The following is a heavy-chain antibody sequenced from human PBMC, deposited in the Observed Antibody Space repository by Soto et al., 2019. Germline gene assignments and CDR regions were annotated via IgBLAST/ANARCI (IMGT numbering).Heavy chain of an antibody. Sequence: PSETLSLTCTVSGGSISSSDYYWSWIRQPPGKGLEWIGYIYYSGGTYYNPSLKSRVTISVDTSNNQFSLKLSSVTAADTAVYYCARYYYCSGSYKWFDPWGQGTLVTVSS. J-gene: IGHJ5*02. CDR1: GGSISSSDYY. CDR3: ARYYYCSGSYKWFDP. V-gene: IGHV4-30-4*01. CDR2: IYYSGGT. D-gene: IGHD3-10*01.